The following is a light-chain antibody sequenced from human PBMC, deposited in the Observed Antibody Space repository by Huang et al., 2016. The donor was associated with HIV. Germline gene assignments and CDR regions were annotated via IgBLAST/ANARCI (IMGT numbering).Light chain of an antibody. V-gene: IGKV1-9*01. J-gene: IGKJ2*01. CDR2: AAS. CDR3: QQPYT. CDR1: QGISSY. Sequence: IQLTQSPSALSASVGDRVTITCRASQGISSYLALYQQKPGKAPKLLFYAASTLQSGVPSRFSGSGSGTDFTLTISSLQPEDFATYYCQQPYTFGQGTKLEIK.